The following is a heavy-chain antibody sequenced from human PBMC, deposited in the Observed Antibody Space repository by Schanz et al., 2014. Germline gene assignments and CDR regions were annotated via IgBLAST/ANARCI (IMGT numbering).Heavy chain of an antibody. CDR2: VYYSGGP. Sequence: QLQLQESGPGLVKPSETLSLTCTVSGGSISSSNWWSWVRQPPGKGLEWIGSVYYSGGPYYNPPPNVGATLPVDPPKTHFSRGLSSVPAADTAVYYCARPNSASYRIYYFDYWGQGTLVTVSS. CDR3: ARPNSASYRIYYFDY. CDR1: GGSISSSNW. V-gene: IGHV4-39*01. D-gene: IGHD1-26*01. J-gene: IGHJ4*02.